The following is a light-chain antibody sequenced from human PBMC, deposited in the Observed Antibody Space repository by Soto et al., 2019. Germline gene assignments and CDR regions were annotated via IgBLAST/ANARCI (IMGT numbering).Light chain of an antibody. CDR2: GAS. J-gene: IGKJ1*01. Sequence: ELVLTQSPATLSLSPGDRATLSCRASQSLSNSYLAWYQHKPGQAPRLLIYGASSRATGIPDRVSGSGSGADFTLSISRLEPEDFAVYYCQQYGDSSWTFGQGTKVEIK. CDR1: QSLSNSY. V-gene: IGKV3-20*01. CDR3: QQYGDSSWT.